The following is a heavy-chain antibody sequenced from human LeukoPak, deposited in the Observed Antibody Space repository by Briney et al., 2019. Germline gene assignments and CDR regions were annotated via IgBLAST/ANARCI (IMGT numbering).Heavy chain of an antibody. Sequence: GGSLRLSCAASGFTFTGYAMNWVRQAPGKGLVWVSSISSRGTYTSYADSLEGRFTISRDNAQNSLYLQMNSLRAEDTAVYYCSRGSHIVGDTASFDLWGQGTLVIVSP. CDR3: SRGSHIVGDTASFDL. CDR2: ISSRGTYT. V-gene: IGHV3-21*01. J-gene: IGHJ4*02. D-gene: IGHD1-26*01. CDR1: GFTFTGYA.